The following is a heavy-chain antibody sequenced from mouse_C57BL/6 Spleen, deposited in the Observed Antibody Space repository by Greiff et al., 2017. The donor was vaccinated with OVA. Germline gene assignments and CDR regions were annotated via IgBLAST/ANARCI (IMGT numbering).Heavy chain of an antibody. D-gene: IGHD1-1*01. CDR2: IYPRSGTT. CDR1: GYTFTSYG. Sequence: VQLQESGAELARPGASVKLSCKASGYTFTSYGISWVKQRTGQGLEWIGEIYPRSGTTYYNEKFKGKATLTADKSSSTAYMELRSLTSEDSAVYFCANYYGSSPPWFAYWGQGTLVTVSA. CDR3: ANYYGSSPPWFAY. J-gene: IGHJ3*01. V-gene: IGHV1-81*01.